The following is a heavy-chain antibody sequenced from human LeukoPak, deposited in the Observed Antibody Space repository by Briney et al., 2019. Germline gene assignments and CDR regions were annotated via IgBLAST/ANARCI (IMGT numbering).Heavy chain of an antibody. D-gene: IGHD5-24*01. CDR1: GGSFSGYY. CDR2: IYYSGST. V-gene: IGHV4-59*01. J-gene: IGHJ4*02. Sequence: SETLSLTCGVSGGSFSGYYWSWIRQPPGKGLEWIGYIYYSGSTNYNPSLKSRVTISVDTSKNQFSLKLSSVTAADTAVYYCAIGVEMATIGYWGQGTLVTVSS. CDR3: AIGVEMATIGY.